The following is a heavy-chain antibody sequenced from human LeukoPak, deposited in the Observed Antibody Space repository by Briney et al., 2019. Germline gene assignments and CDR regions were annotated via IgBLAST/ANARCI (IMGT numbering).Heavy chain of an antibody. V-gene: IGHV3-30-3*01. CDR1: GFTFSSYA. CDR2: ISYDGSEV. Sequence: PGGSLRLSCAASGFTFSSYAMSWVRQAPGKGLEWVASISYDGSEVYYADSVKGRFTISRDNSKNTVSLRMNSLRAEDTAVYFCTLEYNNSGFDYWGQGTLVTVSS. J-gene: IGHJ4*02. D-gene: IGHD1-14*01. CDR3: TLEYNNSGFDY.